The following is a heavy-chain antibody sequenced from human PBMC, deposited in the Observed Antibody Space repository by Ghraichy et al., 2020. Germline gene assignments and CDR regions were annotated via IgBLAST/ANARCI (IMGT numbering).Heavy chain of an antibody. V-gene: IGHV4-39*01. CDR3: ATLLGYSYGRIGT. Sequence: ETLSLTCTVSGDSISSRSQYWGWIRQSPGEGLEWIGSIYYSGSVYYNASLKSRATISVDTSKSQFSLRVTSVTAADTAVYYCATLLGYSYGRIGTWGQGTLVTVSS. J-gene: IGHJ5*02. CDR1: GDSISSRSQY. CDR2: IYYSGSV. D-gene: IGHD5-18*01.